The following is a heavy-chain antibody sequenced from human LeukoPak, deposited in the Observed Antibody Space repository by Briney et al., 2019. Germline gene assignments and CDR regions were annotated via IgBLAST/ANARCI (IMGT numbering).Heavy chain of an antibody. CDR3: ARVSYLVAPAPFDY. J-gene: IGHJ4*02. CDR1: GGAINSRRYY. D-gene: IGHD2-15*01. CDR2: VSYSEST. V-gene: IGHV4-39*07. Sequence: SETLSLTCTVSGGAINSRRYYWGWIRQPPGKGLGWIGTVSYSESTYYTSSLKSRVSISVDTSKNQFSLKLSSVTAADTAVYYCARVSYLVAPAPFDYWGQGTLVTVSS.